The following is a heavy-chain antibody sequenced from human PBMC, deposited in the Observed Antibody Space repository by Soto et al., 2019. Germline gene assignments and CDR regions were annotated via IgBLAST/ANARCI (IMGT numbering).Heavy chain of an antibody. CDR1: GFTLATSGVG. V-gene: IGHV2-5*02. J-gene: IGHJ4*02. CDR3: AHRVGLQGNWNGGYFDF. D-gene: IGHD1-1*01. Sequence: QVTLEESGPTRVKPTQTLTLTCTFSGFTLATSGVGVGWVRPPPGKALERLALIYRDDDKRYSPSLRSRLTVTKDTSRNQVVLTMINMDPVDTATYYCAHRVGLQGNWNGGYFDFWGQGALFTVSS. CDR2: IYRDDDK.